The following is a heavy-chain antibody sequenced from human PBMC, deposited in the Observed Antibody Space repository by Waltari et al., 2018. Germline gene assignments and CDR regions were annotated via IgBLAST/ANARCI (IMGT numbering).Heavy chain of an antibody. CDR2: TYWNDDK. CDR1: GFSLSTSGVG. V-gene: IGHV2-5*01. CDR3: TRLHYEILASHFASGCFDL. D-gene: IGHD3-9*01. J-gene: IGHJ2*01. Sequence: QITLKESGPTLVKTTQTLTLTCTFSGFSLSTSGVGVGWLRQPPGKALEWLALTYWNDDKRYNPTLESRVTITKDTSKNQVVLRMTNLDPLDTATYYGTRLHYEILASHFASGCFDLWGRGALVTVSS.